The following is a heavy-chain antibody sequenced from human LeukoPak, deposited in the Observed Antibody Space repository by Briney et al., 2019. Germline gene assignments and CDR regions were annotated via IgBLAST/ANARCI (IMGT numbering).Heavy chain of an antibody. J-gene: IGHJ4*02. D-gene: IGHD3-10*01. CDR3: ARQAFYYGSGSYAADY. CDR1: GYSFTSYW. V-gene: IGHV5-51*01. Sequence: GESLKISCKGSGYSFTSYWIGWVRQMPGKGLEWMGIIYPGDSDTRYSPSFQGQATISADKSISTAYLQWSSLKASDTAMYYCARQAFYYGSGSYAADYWGQGTLVTVSS. CDR2: IYPGDSDT.